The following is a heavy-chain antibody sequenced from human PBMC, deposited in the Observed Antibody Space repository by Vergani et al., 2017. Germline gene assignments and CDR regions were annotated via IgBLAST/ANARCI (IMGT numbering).Heavy chain of an antibody. CDR2: IIPILGIA. V-gene: IGHV1-69*02. D-gene: IGHD2-15*01. Sequence: QVQLVQSGAEVKKPGSSVKVSCKASGGTFSSYTISWVRQAPGQGLEWMGRIIPILGIANYAQKFQGRVTITADKSTSTAYMELSSLRSEDTAGYYCARGLRCSGRNQGLFDPWGQGTLVTVSS. CDR1: GGTFSSYT. CDR3: ARGLRCSGRNQGLFDP. J-gene: IGHJ5*02.